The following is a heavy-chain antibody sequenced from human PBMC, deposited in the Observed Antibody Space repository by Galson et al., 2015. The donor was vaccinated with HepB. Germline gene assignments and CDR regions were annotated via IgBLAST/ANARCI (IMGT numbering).Heavy chain of an antibody. Sequence: LRLSCAASGFTVSSNYMSWVRQAPGKGLEWVSVIYSGGSTYYADSVKGRFTISRDNSKNTLYLQMNSLRAEDTAVYYCARRGHYDILTGYYNHAFDIWGQGTMVTVSS. CDR1: GFTVSSNY. J-gene: IGHJ3*02. CDR2: IYSGGST. CDR3: ARRGHYDILTGYYNHAFDI. V-gene: IGHV3-66*01. D-gene: IGHD3-9*01.